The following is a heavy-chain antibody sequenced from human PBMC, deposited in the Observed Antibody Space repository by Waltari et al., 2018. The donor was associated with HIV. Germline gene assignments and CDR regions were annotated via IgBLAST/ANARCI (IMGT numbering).Heavy chain of an antibody. Sequence: EVQLLESGGGLVQPGGSLRLSCAASGFTFSSYAMSWVRQAPGKGVEWVSAMSGSGGSTYYADSVKGRFTISRDNSKNTLYLQMNSLRAEDTAVYYCAKSQGSGTYYYGMDVWGQGTTVTVSS. CDR2: MSGSGGST. CDR3: AKSQGSGTYYYGMDV. D-gene: IGHD3-10*01. J-gene: IGHJ6*02. CDR1: GFTFSSYA. V-gene: IGHV3-23*01.